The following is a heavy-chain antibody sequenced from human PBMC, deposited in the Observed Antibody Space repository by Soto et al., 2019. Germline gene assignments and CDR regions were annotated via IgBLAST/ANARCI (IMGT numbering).Heavy chain of an antibody. CDR1: GFTFSSYS. D-gene: IGHD2-2*03. V-gene: IGHV3-21*01. Sequence: GGSLRLSCAASGFTFSSYSMNWVRQAPGKGLEWVSSISSSSSYIYYADSVKGRFTISRDNAKNSLYLQMNSLRAEDTAVYYCARAPRAVDIACPPGSCNWFDPWGQGTLVTVSS. CDR3: ARAPRAVDIACPPGSCNWFDP. J-gene: IGHJ5*02. CDR2: ISSSSSYI.